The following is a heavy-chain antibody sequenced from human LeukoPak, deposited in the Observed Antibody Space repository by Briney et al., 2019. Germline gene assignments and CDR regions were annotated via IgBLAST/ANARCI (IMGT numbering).Heavy chain of an antibody. V-gene: IGHV4-59*01. CDR3: ARDSSYSSGYSIFDY. CDR2: IYYSGST. CDR1: GGSISSYY. Sequence: PSETLSLTCTVSGGSISSYYWSWIRQPPGKGLEWIGCIYYSGSTYYNPSLKSRVTISVDTSESQFSLKLSSVTAADTAVYYCARDSSYSSGYSIFDYWGQGTLVTVSS. D-gene: IGHD3-22*01. J-gene: IGHJ4*02.